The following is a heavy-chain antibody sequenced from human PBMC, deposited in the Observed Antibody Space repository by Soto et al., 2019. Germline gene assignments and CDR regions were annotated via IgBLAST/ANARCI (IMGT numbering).Heavy chain of an antibody. CDR2: IYSDGSGP. J-gene: IGHJ4*02. D-gene: IGHD5-18*01. V-gene: IGHV3-74*03. Sequence: GGSLRLSCAASGFSFSRFWTHWVRQAPGKGLVWVSRIYSDGSGPMYADSVKGRFTISRDNAKSTLYLQMNSLRAEDTAVYYCATLNSFGSDYWGQGTLVTVSS. CDR1: GFSFSRFW. CDR3: ATLNSFGSDY.